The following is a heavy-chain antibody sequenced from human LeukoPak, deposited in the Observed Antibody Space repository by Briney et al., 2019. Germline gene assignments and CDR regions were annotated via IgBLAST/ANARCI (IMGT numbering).Heavy chain of an antibody. CDR1: GYTFTGYY. J-gene: IGHJ4*02. CDR3: ARSFIAAAGTIVY. D-gene: IGHD6-13*01. V-gene: IGHV1-2*02. CDR2: INPNSGGT. Sequence: ASVKDSCKASGYTFTGYYMHWVRQAPGQGLEWMGWINPNSGGTNYAQKFQGRVTMTRDTSISTAYMELSRLRSDDTAVYYCARSFIAAAGTIVYWGQGTLVTVSS.